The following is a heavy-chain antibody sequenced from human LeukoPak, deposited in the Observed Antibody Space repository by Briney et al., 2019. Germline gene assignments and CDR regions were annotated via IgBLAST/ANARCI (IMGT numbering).Heavy chain of an antibody. CDR2: INPSGGST. CDR3: ARDGSVWATVTTLGRWFDP. Sequence: GASVKVSCKASGYTFTSYYMHWVRQAPGQGLEWMGIINPSGGSTSYAQKFQGRVTMTRDTSTSTVYMELSSLRSEDTAVYYCARDGSVWATVTTLGRWFDPWGQGTLVTVSS. J-gene: IGHJ5*02. CDR1: GYTFTSYY. V-gene: IGHV1-46*01. D-gene: IGHD4-17*01.